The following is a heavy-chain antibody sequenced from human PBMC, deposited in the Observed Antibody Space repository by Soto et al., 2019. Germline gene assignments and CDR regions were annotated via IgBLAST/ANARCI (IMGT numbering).Heavy chain of an antibody. D-gene: IGHD3-10*01. Sequence: QVQLVESGGGVVQPGRSLRLSCAASGFSFSSFGVHWVRQAPGKGLEWVAVIWNAGNNRRYGDSVRGRFTVSSDNSKNTVYLQMDSLRVEDTAMYYCARDRELGRTSPYFDFWGQGTLVTVSS. V-gene: IGHV3-33*01. CDR2: IWNAGNNR. CDR3: ARDRELGRTSPYFDF. CDR1: GFSFSSFG. J-gene: IGHJ4*02.